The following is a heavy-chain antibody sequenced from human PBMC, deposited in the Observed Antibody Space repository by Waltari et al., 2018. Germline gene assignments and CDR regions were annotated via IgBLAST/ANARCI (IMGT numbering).Heavy chain of an antibody. V-gene: IGHV3-23*01. CDR1: GFTFSSYA. CDR3: AKGAIVVVPAAIGTTENFDY. J-gene: IGHJ4*02. CDR2: ISGSGGST. D-gene: IGHD2-2*01. Sequence: EVQLLESGGGLVQPGGSLRLHCAASGFTFSSYAMSWVRQAPGKGLGWVSAISGSGGSTDYADAVKGRFTISRDNSKNTLYLQMNSLRAEDTAVYYCAKGAIVVVPAAIGTTENFDYWGQGTLVTVSS.